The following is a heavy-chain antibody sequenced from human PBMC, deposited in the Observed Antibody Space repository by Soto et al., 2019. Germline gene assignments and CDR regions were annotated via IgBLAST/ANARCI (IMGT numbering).Heavy chain of an antibody. J-gene: IGHJ4*02. Sequence: QAQVVQSGAEVRKPGSSVKLSCKASEGTFNSYAIAWVRQAPGQGLEWMGGIIPYYNTLNYAQKFQDRVTITADDSTNTVYMELSSLRADDTAVYCWASGASRWYPYFFDSWAQGTLVTVSS. CDR3: ASGASRWYPYFFDS. D-gene: IGHD6-13*01. CDR2: IIPYYNTL. CDR1: EGTFNSYA. V-gene: IGHV1-69*01.